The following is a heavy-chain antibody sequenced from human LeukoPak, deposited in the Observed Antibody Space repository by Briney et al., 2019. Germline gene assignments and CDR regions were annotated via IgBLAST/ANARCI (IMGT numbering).Heavy chain of an antibody. CDR3: AKGGFGELLRFDP. D-gene: IGHD3-10*01. J-gene: IGHJ5*02. V-gene: IGHV3-23*01. CDR1: GFTFSSYA. CDR2: ISGSGGST. Sequence: GGSPRLSCAASGFTFSSYAMSWVRQAPGQGLEWVSAISGSGGSTYYADSVKGRFTISRDNSKNTLYLQMNSLRAEDTAVYYCAKGGFGELLRFDPWGQGTLVTVSS.